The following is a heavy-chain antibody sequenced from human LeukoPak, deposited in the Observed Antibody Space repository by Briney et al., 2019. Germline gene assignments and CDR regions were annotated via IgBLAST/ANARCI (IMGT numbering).Heavy chain of an antibody. Sequence: SETPSLTCTVSGGSISSGDYYWRWIRQPPGKGLEWIGYIYYSGSTYYNPSLKSRVTISVDTSKNQFSLKLSSVTAADTAVYYCARGPYPVFDYWGQGTLVTVSS. CDR2: IYYSGST. V-gene: IGHV4-30-4*01. CDR3: ARGPYPVFDY. D-gene: IGHD2-2*02. J-gene: IGHJ4*02. CDR1: GGSISSGDYY.